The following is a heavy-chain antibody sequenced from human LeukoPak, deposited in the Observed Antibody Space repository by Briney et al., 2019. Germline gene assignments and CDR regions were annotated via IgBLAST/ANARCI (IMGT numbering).Heavy chain of an antibody. V-gene: IGHV3-49*04. J-gene: IGHJ3*02. CDR3: TRGGMRAFDI. D-gene: IGHD3-16*01. Sequence: GGSLRLSCTASGLTFGDYAMSWVRQAPGKGLEWVGFIRSKAYGGTTEYAASVKGRFTISRDDSKSIAYLQMNSLKTEDTAVYYCTRGGMRAFDIWGQGTMVTVSS. CDR2: IRSKAYGGTT. CDR1: GLTFGDYA.